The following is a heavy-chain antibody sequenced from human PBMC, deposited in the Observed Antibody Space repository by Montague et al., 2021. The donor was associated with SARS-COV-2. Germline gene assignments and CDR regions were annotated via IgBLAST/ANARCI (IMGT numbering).Heavy chain of an antibody. Sequence: SETLSLTCAVSGASISSSHWWSWIRQPPGKGLVWMGDIYHTGSTNYNPSPKSRVTISVDKAKNQFSLQLRSVTAADTAVYYCARGHPPRSTFGGVISYGLDVWGQGTTVTVSS. J-gene: IGHJ6*02. CDR1: GASISSSHW. D-gene: IGHD3-16*02. CDR2: IYHTGST. CDR3: ARGHPPRSTFGGVISYGLDV. V-gene: IGHV4-4*02.